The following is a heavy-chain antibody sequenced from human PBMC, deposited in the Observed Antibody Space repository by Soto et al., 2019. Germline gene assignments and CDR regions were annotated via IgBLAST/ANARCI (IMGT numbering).Heavy chain of an antibody. Sequence: EVQLLESGGGLVQPGGSLRLSCGASGFTFSNSAMTWVRQAPGKGLEWVSAVSGGGDGMYYADSVKGRFTVSRDNSKNTLYLQMNSLRAEDTAVYYCAKSGLVSKYNYYYMGVWGKATTVIVSS. CDR1: GFTFSNSA. D-gene: IGHD6-19*01. CDR3: AKSGLVSKYNYYYMGV. CDR2: VSGGGDGM. V-gene: IGHV3-23*01. J-gene: IGHJ6*03.